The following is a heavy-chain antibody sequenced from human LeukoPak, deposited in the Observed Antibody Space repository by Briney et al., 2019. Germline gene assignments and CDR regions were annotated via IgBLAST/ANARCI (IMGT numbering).Heavy chain of an antibody. V-gene: IGHV1-2*02. Sequence: EASVKVSCKASGYTFTSYDINWVRQATGQGLEWMGWINPNSGGTNYAQKFQGRVTMTRDTSISTAYMELSRLRSDDTAVYYCARGMVRGVFSPDYWGQGTLVTVSS. CDR2: INPNSGGT. D-gene: IGHD3-10*01. CDR3: ARGMVRGVFSPDY. CDR1: GYTFTSYD. J-gene: IGHJ4*02.